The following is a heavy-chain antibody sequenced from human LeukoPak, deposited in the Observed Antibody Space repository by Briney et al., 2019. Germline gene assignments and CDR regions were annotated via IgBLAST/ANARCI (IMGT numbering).Heavy chain of an antibody. CDR3: ATKLDPPPTREGVRDILTGYHSGPPSD. D-gene: IGHD3-9*01. V-gene: IGHV1-8*01. Sequence: ASVKVSCKASGYTFTSYDINWVRQATGQGLEWMGWMNPNSGNTGYAQKFQGRVTMTRNTSISTAYMELSSLRSEDTAVYYCATKLDPPPTREGVRDILTGYHSGPPSDWGQGTLVTVSS. J-gene: IGHJ4*02. CDR1: GYTFTSYD. CDR2: MNPNSGNT.